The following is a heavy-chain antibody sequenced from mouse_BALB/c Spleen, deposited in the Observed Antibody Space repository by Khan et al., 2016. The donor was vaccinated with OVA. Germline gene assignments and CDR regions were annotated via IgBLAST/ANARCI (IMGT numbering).Heavy chain of an antibody. CDR1: GFSLTGYG. CDR2: IGGVGST. D-gene: IGHD2-10*01. Sequence: VKLLESGPGLVAPSQSLSITCTVSGFSLTGYGVNWVRQPPGKGLEWLGRIGGVGSTAYNPALKSRLSITKDNSKSQVFLKMNSLQTDDTARYYCARAYYANYREAMDYWGQGNSVTVSS. J-gene: IGHJ4*01. CDR3: ARAYYANYREAMDY. V-gene: IGHV2-6-7*01.